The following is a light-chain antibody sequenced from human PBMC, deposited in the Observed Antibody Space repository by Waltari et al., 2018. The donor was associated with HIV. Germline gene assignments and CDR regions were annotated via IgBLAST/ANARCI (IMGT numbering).Light chain of an antibody. CDR2: RNT. J-gene: IGLJ1*01. CDR1: SSNTGSNY. V-gene: IGLV1-47*01. CDR3: AAWDDSLKNYV. Sequence: QSVLTQPPSASGTPGHRVAISCPGSSSNTGSNYVYWYPQVPGAAPKPLLDRNTERHSGVRDRFSGSKSGASASLAISGLRSDDEADYYGAAWDDSLKNYVFGTGTRVTVL.